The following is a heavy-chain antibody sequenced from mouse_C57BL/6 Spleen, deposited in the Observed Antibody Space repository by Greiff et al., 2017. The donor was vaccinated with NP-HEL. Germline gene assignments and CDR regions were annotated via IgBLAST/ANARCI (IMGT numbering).Heavy chain of an antibody. CDR1: GYTFTDYE. J-gene: IGHJ3*01. V-gene: IGHV1-15*01. Sequence: QVQLQQSGAELVRPGASVTLSCKASGYTFTDYEMHWVKQTPVHGLEWIGAIDPETGGTAYNQKFKGKAILTADNSSSTAYMELRSLTSEDSAVYYCTRSDYGSSWGFAYWGQGTLVTVSA. CDR2: IDPETGGT. D-gene: IGHD1-1*01. CDR3: TRSDYGSSWGFAY.